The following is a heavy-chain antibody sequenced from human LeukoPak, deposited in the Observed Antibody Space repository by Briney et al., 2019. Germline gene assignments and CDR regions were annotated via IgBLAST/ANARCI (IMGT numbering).Heavy chain of an antibody. CDR1: GYSFTSYW. CDR3: ARHLRGVDIVATPDFDY. CDR2: IYPGDSDT. J-gene: IGHJ4*02. D-gene: IGHD5-12*01. Sequence: GESLKISCKGSGYSFTSYWIGWVRQMPGKGLEWMGIIYPGDSDTRYSPSFQGQVTISADKSISTAYLQWSSLKASDTAMYYCARHLRGVDIVATPDFDYWGQGTLVTVSS. V-gene: IGHV5-51*01.